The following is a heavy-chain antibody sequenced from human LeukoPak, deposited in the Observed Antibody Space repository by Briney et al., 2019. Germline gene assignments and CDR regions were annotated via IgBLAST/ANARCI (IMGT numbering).Heavy chain of an antibody. D-gene: IGHD2-15*01. CDR3: ARGYCSGGSCYSYSRYGMDV. J-gene: IGHJ6*02. CDR1: GGTFSSYA. V-gene: IGHV1-69*13. Sequence: SVKVSCKASGGTFSSYAISWVRQAPGQGLEWMGGIIPIFGTANYAQKFQGRVTITADESTSTAYMELSSLRSEDTAVYYCARGYCSGGSCYSYSRYGMDVWGQGTTVTVSS. CDR2: IIPIFGTA.